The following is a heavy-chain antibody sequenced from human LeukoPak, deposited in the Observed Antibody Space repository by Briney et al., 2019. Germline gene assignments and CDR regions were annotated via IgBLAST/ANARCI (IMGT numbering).Heavy chain of an antibody. CDR3: ARDAMVRGVPFDY. J-gene: IGHJ4*02. D-gene: IGHD3-10*01. CDR2: IYDSGST. Sequence: PSETLSLTCTVSGGSIRSSYYYWGWIRQPPGKGLEWIGSIYDSGSTYYNPSLKSRVTISVDASKNQFSLKLNSVTAADTAVYYCARDAMVRGVPFDYWGQGTLVTVSS. CDR1: GGSIRSSYYY. V-gene: IGHV4-39*07.